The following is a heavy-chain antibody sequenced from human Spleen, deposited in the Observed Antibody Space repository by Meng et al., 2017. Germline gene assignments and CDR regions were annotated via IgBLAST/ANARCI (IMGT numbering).Heavy chain of an antibody. V-gene: IGHV3-11*04. J-gene: IGHJ6*02. Sequence: GGSLRLSCAASGFSVSHNYMSWVRQAPGKGLEWVSYISSGGSAIYYADSVKGRFTISRDNAKNSLYLQMNSLRAEDTAVYYCARDLSNEGSYYYYGMDVWGQGTTVTVSS. D-gene: IGHD3-10*01. CDR3: ARDLSNEGSYYYYGMDV. CDR1: GFSVSHNY. CDR2: ISSGGSAI.